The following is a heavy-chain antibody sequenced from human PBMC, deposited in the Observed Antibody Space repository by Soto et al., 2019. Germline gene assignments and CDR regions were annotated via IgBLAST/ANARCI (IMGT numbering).Heavy chain of an antibody. J-gene: IGHJ4*02. CDR3: ASAQQHATRPFDS. CDR1: GGTFSSYA. D-gene: IGHD6-13*01. V-gene: IGHV1-69*06. Sequence: QVQLVQSGAEVKKPGSSVKVSCKASGGTFSSYAISWVRQAPGQGLEWMGGIIPIFGTANYAQKFQGRVTVTADKSTSTVYMELSSLRSEDTAVYYCASAQQHATRPFDSWGQGTLVAVSS. CDR2: IIPIFGTA.